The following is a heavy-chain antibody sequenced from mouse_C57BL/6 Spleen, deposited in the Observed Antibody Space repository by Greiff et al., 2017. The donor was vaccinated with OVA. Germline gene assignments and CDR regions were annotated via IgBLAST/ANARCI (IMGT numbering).Heavy chain of an antibody. Sequence: QVQLKQSGPGLVQPSQSLSITCTVSGFSLTSYGVHWVRQSPGKGLEWLGVIWSGGSTDYNAAFISRLSISKDNSKSQVFFKMNSLQADDTAIYYCARFPDDYAMDYWGQGTSVTVSS. V-gene: IGHV2-2*01. CDR3: ARFPDDYAMDY. CDR1: GFSLTSYG. CDR2: IWSGGST. J-gene: IGHJ4*01.